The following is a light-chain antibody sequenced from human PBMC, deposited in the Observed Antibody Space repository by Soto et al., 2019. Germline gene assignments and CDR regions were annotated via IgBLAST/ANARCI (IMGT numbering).Light chain of an antibody. Sequence: EIVLTQSPGTLSLSPGERATLSCRASQSVRSSYLAWYQQKPGQAPRLLIYGASSRATGIPDRFSGSGSGTDFTLTISRLEPEDFAVYYCQQYGSSPPVYTCGQGTKLEIK. CDR3: QQYGSSPPVYT. V-gene: IGKV3-20*01. CDR1: QSVRSSY. CDR2: GAS. J-gene: IGKJ2*01.